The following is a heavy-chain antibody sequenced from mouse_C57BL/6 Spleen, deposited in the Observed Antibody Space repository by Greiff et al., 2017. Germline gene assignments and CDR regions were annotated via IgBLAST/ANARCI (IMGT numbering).Heavy chain of an antibody. CDR1: GYTFTSYW. V-gene: IGHV1-55*01. J-gene: IGHJ3*01. D-gene: IGHD3-2*02. Sequence: VQLQQPGAELVKPGASVKMSCKASGYTFTSYWITWVKQRPGQGLEWIGDIYPGSGSTNYNEKFKSKATLTVDTSSSTAYMQLSSLTSEDSAVYYCASEGAAQAAWFAYWGQGTLVTVAA. CDR3: ASEGAAQAAWFAY. CDR2: IYPGSGST.